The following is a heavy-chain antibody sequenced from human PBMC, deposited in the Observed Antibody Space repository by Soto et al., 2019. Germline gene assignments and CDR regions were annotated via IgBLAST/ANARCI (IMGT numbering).Heavy chain of an antibody. V-gene: IGHV3-7*03. D-gene: IGHD3-22*01. CDR3: ARHEAIYFYDSSGSDY. CDR2: INQDGSEK. Sequence: GGSLRLSCVASGFTFSRYWMTWVRQAPGKGLEWVANINQDGSEKYYVDSVKGRFTISRDNAKNALYLQMNTLRAEDTAVYYCARHEAIYFYDSSGSDYWGQGTLVTVSS. CDR1: GFTFSRYW. J-gene: IGHJ4*02.